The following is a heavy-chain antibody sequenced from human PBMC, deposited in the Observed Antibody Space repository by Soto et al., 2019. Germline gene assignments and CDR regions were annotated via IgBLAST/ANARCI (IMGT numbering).Heavy chain of an antibody. J-gene: IGHJ4*02. CDR1: GDSVSSNSAA. Sequence: PSQTLSRTCAISGDSVSSNSAAWNWIRQSPSRGLEWLGRTYYRSKWYNDYAVSVKSRITINPDTSKNQFSLQLNSVTPEDTAVYYCAKGSLVPTRSSWYHSFDYWGQGTLVTVSS. V-gene: IGHV6-1*01. CDR2: TYYRSKWYN. D-gene: IGHD6-13*01. CDR3: AKGSLVPTRSSWYHSFDY.